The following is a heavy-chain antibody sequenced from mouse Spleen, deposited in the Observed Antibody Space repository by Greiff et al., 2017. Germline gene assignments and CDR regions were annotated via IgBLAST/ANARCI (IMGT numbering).Heavy chain of an antibody. J-gene: IGHJ3*01. Sequence: QVQLQQPGAELVKPGASVKLSCKASGYTFTSYWMQWVKQRPGQGLEWIGEIDPSDSYTNYNQKFKGKATLTVDTSSSTAYMQLSSLTSEDSAVYYCARRSYYTPRGFAYWGQGTLVTVSA. CDR2: IDPSDSYT. D-gene: IGHD2-12*01. CDR3: ARRSYYTPRGFAY. CDR1: GYTFTSYW. V-gene: IGHV1-50*01.